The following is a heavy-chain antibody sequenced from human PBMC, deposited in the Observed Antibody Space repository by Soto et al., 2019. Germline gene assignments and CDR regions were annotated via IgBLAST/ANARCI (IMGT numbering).Heavy chain of an antibody. CDR2: INPENGGT. CDR3: GWFGGKFDF. D-gene: IGHD3-3*01. CDR1: GYTFTGYS. V-gene: IGHV1-2*02. Sequence: QVQLVQSGAEVKKPGASVKVSCQTSGYTFTGYSIHWGRKPPGHGLEWMGWINPENGGTNYAQKFQGRVTMSRDTSIDTAYMDLSSLRSDDTAVYFCGWFGGKFDFWGQGTLVTVSS. J-gene: IGHJ4*02.